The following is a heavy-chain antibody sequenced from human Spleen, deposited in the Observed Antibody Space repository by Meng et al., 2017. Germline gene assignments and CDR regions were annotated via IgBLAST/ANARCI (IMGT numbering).Heavy chain of an antibody. D-gene: IGHD2-15*01. CDR3: ASGGGLSAAWYYFDY. CDR2: ILSDGTKT. V-gene: IGHV3-30*15. CDR1: GFTFSAYA. Sequence: QVQLVESGGGVVQPGRSLRLSCAASGFTFSAYAMHWVRQAPGKGLEWVAVILSDGTKTYYADSVKGRFTISRDNSKNTLYLQMSSLRADDTAVYSCASGGGLSAAWYYFDYWGQGTLVTVSS. J-gene: IGHJ4*02.